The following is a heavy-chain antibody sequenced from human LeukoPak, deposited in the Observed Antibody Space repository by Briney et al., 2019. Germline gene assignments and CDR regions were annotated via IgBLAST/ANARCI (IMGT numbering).Heavy chain of an antibody. CDR1: GFTVSSNY. CDR3: ARAPVTSCRGAYCYPFDY. CDR2: IYSGGGT. D-gene: IGHD2-21*01. Sequence: GGSLRLSCAASGFTVSSNYMSWVRQAPGKGLEWVSVIYSGGGTYHADSVRGRFTISRDNSKNTLYLQMNSLRVEDAAVYYCARAPVTSCRGAYCYPFDYWGQGTLVTVSS. J-gene: IGHJ4*02. V-gene: IGHV3-53*01.